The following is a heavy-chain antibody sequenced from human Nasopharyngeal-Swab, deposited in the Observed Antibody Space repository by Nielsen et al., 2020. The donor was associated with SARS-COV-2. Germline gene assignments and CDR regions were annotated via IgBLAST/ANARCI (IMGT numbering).Heavy chain of an antibody. CDR3: ARDVRSYGSGSYYHHYYYYDMDV. D-gene: IGHD3-10*01. CDR1: GCSISSGDYY. CDR2: IYYSGST. V-gene: IGHV4-30-4*01. J-gene: IGHJ6*03. Sequence: SETLSLTCPVSGCSISSGDYYWSWIRQPPGKGLVWVGYIYYSGSTYYNPSLKSRVTISVDTSKNQFSLKLSSVTAADTAVYYCARDVRSYGSGSYYHHYYYYDMDVWGKGTTVTVSS.